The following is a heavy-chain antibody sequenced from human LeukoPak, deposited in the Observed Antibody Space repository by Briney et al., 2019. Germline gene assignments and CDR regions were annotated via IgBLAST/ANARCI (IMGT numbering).Heavy chain of an antibody. CDR3: AGADWLSYFDY. CDR1: GYTFTSYY. J-gene: IGHJ4*02. V-gene: IGHV1-46*01. D-gene: IGHD3-9*01. CDR2: INPSGGST. Sequence: ASVKVSCKASGYTFTSYYMHWVRQAPGQGLGWMGIINPSGGSTSYAQKFQGRVTMTRDTSTSTVYMELSSLRSEDTAVYYCAGADWLSYFDYWGQGTLVTVSS.